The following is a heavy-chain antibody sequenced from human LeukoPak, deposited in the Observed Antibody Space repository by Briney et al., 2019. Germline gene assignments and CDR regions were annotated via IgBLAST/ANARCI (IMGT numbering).Heavy chain of an antibody. Sequence: PGGSLRLSCAASEFSFSSYPMHWVRQAPGKGLDWVAVISYDGTKIFYADSVKGRFTISRDNSKNTLYLQMNSLRPEDTAVYYCAREIPYSIVYYPLFYSWGQGTLVTVSA. V-gene: IGHV3-30*04. CDR1: EFSFSSYP. J-gene: IGHJ5*02. CDR3: AREIPYSIVYYPLFYS. CDR2: ISYDGTKI. D-gene: IGHD1-26*01.